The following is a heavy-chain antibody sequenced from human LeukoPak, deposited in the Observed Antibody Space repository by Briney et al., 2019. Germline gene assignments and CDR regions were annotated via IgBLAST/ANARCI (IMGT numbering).Heavy chain of an antibody. Sequence: GGSLRLSCAASGFTFSSYWMSCVRQAPGKGLEWVANIKQDGSEKYYVDSVKGRFTISRDNAKNSLYLQMNSLRAEDTAVYYCARENADIILGWNYARLDYWGQGTLVTVSS. D-gene: IGHD1-7*01. CDR3: ARENADIILGWNYARLDY. V-gene: IGHV3-7*01. CDR2: IKQDGSEK. CDR1: GFTFSSYW. J-gene: IGHJ4*02.